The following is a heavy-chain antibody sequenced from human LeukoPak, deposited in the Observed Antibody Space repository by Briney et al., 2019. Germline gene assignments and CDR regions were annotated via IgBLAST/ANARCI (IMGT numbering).Heavy chain of an antibody. CDR3: AREGYTGSWYSGYYYFDY. Sequence: PSETLSLTCTVSGGSISSGSYFWTWIRQPAGKGLEWIGRINTSGSTNYNSSLKSRVTISVDTSKNQFSLKLSSVTAADTAVFYCAREGYTGSWYSGYYYFDYWGQGTLVTVSS. CDR1: GGSISSGSYF. V-gene: IGHV4-61*02. J-gene: IGHJ4*02. CDR2: INTSGST. D-gene: IGHD6-13*01.